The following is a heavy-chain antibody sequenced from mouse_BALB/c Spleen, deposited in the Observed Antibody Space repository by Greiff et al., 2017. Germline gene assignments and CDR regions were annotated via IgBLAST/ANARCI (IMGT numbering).Heavy chain of an antibody. Sequence: EVKLQESGGDLVKPGGSLKLSCAASGFTFSSYGMSWVRQTPDKRLEWVATISSGGSYTYYPDSVKGRFTISRDNAKNTLYLQMSSLKSEDTAMYYCARHLGDGYGFAYWGQGTLVTVSA. J-gene: IGHJ3*01. D-gene: IGHD2-3*01. CDR3: ARHLGDGYGFAY. CDR2: ISSGGSYT. CDR1: GFTFSSYG. V-gene: IGHV5-6*01.